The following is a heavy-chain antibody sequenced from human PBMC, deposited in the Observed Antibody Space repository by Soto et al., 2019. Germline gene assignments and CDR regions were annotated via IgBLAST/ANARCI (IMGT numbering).Heavy chain of an antibody. D-gene: IGHD3-22*01. Sequence: PGRSLRLSCAASGFTFSNAWMSWVRQAPGKGLEWVGRIKSKTDGGTTDYAAPVKGRFTISRDDSKNTLYLQMNSLKTEDTAVYYCTTDPLFYDSSGHVDYWGQGTLVTVSS. J-gene: IGHJ4*02. V-gene: IGHV3-15*01. CDR2: IKSKTDGGTT. CDR1: GFTFSNAW. CDR3: TTDPLFYDSSGHVDY.